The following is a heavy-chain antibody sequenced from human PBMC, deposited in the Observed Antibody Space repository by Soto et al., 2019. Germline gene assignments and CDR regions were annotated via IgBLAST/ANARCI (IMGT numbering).Heavy chain of an antibody. Sequence: SETLSLTCAVYGGSFSGYYWSWIRQPPGKGLEWIGEINHSGSTNYNPSLKSRVTISVDTSKNQFSLKLSSVTAADTAVYYCARARAARSYYYYYMDVWGKGTTVTVSS. J-gene: IGHJ6*03. CDR1: GGSFSGYY. V-gene: IGHV4-34*01. CDR2: INHSGST. CDR3: ARARAARSYYYYYMDV. D-gene: IGHD6-6*01.